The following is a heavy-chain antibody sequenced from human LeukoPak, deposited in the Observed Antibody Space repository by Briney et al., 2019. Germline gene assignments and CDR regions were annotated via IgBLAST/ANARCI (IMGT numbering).Heavy chain of an antibody. J-gene: IGHJ6*03. Sequence: GESLKTSCKGSGYSFTSYWIGWVRQMPGKGLEWMGIIYPDDSDTRYSPSFEGQVIISVDKSISTAYLQWSSLKASDTATYYCARHGHCTNGVCYSNYYYYMDVWGKGTTATVSS. V-gene: IGHV5-51*01. CDR2: IYPDDSDT. D-gene: IGHD2-8*01. CDR3: ARHGHCTNGVCYSNYYYYMDV. CDR1: GYSFTSYW.